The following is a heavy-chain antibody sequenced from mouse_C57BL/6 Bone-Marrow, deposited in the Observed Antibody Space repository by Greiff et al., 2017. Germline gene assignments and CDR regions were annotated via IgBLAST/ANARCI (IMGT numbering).Heavy chain of an antibody. V-gene: IGHV5-17*01. CDR3: ARPYDCDEFPLAY. CDR2: ISSGSSTI. CDR1: GFTFSDYG. Sequence: EVQVVESGGGLVKPGGSLKLSCAASGFTFSDYGMHWVRQAPEKGLEWVAYISSGSSTIYYADTVKGRFTISRDTAKNTLFLQMTSLRSEDTAMYCGARPYDCDEFPLAYWGQGTLVTVSA. J-gene: IGHJ3*01. D-gene: IGHD2-4*01.